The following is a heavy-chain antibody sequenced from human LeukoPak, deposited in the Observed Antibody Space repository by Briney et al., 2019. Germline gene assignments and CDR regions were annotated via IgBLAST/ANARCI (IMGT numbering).Heavy chain of an antibody. CDR3: ARRVDDFWSGYYSHYYYYMDV. D-gene: IGHD3-3*01. V-gene: IGHV4-34*01. CDR2: INHSGST. J-gene: IGHJ6*03. CDR1: GGSFSGYY. Sequence: SETLSLTCAVYGGSFSGYYWSWIRQPPGKGLEWIGEINHSGSTNYNPSLKSRVTISVDTSKNQFSLKLSSVTAADTAVYYCARRVDDFWSGYYSHYYYYMDVWGKGTTVTVSS.